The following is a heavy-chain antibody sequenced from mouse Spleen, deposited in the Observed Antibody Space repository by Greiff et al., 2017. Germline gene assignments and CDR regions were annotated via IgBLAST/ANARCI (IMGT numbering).Heavy chain of an antibody. CDR2: INSNGGST. CDR3: ARAKHYFDY. J-gene: IGHJ2*01. CDR1: GFTFSSYG. Sequence: DVHLVESGGGLVQPGGSLKLSCAASGFTFSSYGMSWVRQTPDKRLELVATINSNGGSTYYPDSVKGRFTISRDNAKNTLYLQMSSLKSEDTAMYYCARAKHYFDYWGQGTTLTVSS. V-gene: IGHV5-6-3*01.